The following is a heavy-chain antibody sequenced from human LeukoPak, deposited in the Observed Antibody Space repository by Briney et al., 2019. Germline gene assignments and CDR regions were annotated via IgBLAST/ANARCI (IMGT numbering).Heavy chain of an antibody. V-gene: IGHV3-48*03. CDR2: ISDSSSTI. CDR3: ARWGATGYGDY. CDR1: GFTFSSYG. Sequence: GGSLRLSCAASGFTFSSYGMNWVRQAPGKGLEGVSYISDSSSTIYYADSVKGGLTISRDNAKNSLYLQMNSLRAEDTAVYYCARWGATGYGDYWGQGTLVTVSS. J-gene: IGHJ4*02. D-gene: IGHD3-9*01.